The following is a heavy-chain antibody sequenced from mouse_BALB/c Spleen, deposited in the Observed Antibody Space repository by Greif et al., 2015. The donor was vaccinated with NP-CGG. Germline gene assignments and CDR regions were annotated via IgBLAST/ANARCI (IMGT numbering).Heavy chain of an antibody. CDR1: GYTFTSYW. CDR2: IDPSDSYT. CDR3: ARSTTAYFDY. V-gene: IGHV1-69*02. J-gene: IGHJ2*01. Sequence: QVQLQQSGAELVKPGASVKLSCKASGYTFTSYWMHWVKQRPGQGLEWIGEIDPSDSYTNYNQKFKGKATLTVDKSSSTAYMQLSSLTSEDSAVYYCARSTTAYFDYWGQGTTLTVSS. D-gene: IGHD1-2*01.